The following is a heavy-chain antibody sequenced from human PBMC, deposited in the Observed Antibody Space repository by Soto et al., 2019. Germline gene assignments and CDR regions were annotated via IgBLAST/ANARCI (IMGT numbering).Heavy chain of an antibody. D-gene: IGHD3-3*01. J-gene: IGHJ6*02. CDR1: GYTFTGYY. Sequence: ASVKVSFKASGYTFTGYYMHWVRQAPGQGLEWMGWINPNSGGTNYAQKFQGRVTMTRDTSISTAYMELSRLRSDDTAVYYCARPMDPPYYDFWSGYENYYYGMDVWGQGTTVTVSS. CDR2: INPNSGGT. CDR3: ARPMDPPYYDFWSGYENYYYGMDV. V-gene: IGHV1-2*02.